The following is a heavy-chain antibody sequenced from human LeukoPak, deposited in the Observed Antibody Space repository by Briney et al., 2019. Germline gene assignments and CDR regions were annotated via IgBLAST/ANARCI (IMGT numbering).Heavy chain of an antibody. CDR3: ARGPAGTFFRYFDY. CDR1: GFTFSSYW. Sequence: GGSLRLSCAASGFTFSSYWMSWVRQAPGKGLEWVANIKQDGSEKYYVDSVKGRFTISRDSAKNSLYLQMNSLRAEDTAVYYCARGPAGTFFRYFDYWGQGTLVTVSP. CDR2: IKQDGSEK. D-gene: IGHD6-13*01. V-gene: IGHV3-7*01. J-gene: IGHJ4*02.